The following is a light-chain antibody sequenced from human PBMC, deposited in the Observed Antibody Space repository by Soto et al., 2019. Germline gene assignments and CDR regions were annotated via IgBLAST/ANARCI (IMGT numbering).Light chain of an antibody. V-gene: IGKV3-20*01. CDR3: HQYGISPPVT. Sequence: ENVLTQSPGTLSLSPGERATLSCRASQSVSSNYLAWYQQKPGQAPRLLIYGASSRATGIPDRFSGSGSGTDFTLTISRLETEDFAMYYCHQYGISPPVTFGQGTRLEI. CDR1: QSVSSNY. J-gene: IGKJ5*01. CDR2: GAS.